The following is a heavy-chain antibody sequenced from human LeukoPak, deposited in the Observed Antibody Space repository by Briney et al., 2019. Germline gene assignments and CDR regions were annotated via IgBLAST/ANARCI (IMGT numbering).Heavy chain of an antibody. Sequence: ASVKVSCKASGYTFTSYAISWVRQAPGQGLEWMGWISADNGNTDYAQRFQGRVTMTTDTSTSTAYMELSSLRSEDTAVYYCARSAPYYYYMDVWGKGTTVTVSS. CDR3: ARSAPYYYYMDV. J-gene: IGHJ6*03. V-gene: IGHV1-18*01. CDR1: GYTFTSYA. CDR2: ISADNGNT.